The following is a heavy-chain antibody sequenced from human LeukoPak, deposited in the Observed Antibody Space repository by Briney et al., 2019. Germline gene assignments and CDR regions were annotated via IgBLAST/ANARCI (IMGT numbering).Heavy chain of an antibody. V-gene: IGHV1-18*01. D-gene: IGHD6-13*01. Sequence: GASVEVSCKASGYTFTSYGISWVRQAPGQGLEWMGWISAYNGNTNYAQKLQGRVTMTTDTSTSTAYMELRSLRSDDTAVYYCARDLGYSSSWYPGDYYYGMDVWGQGTTVTVSS. J-gene: IGHJ6*02. CDR2: ISAYNGNT. CDR1: GYTFTSYG. CDR3: ARDLGYSSSWYPGDYYYGMDV.